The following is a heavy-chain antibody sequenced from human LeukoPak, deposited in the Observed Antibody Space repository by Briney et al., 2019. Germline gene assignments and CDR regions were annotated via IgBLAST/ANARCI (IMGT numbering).Heavy chain of an antibody. CDR1: GFTFSSYS. CDR3: ARVPGSGITNNHIDY. D-gene: IGHD3-10*01. Sequence: GGSLRLSCAVSGFTFSSYSMNWVRQAPGKGLEWVSSISSNSSYIYYADSVKGRFTISRDNAKNSLYLQMNSLGAEDTAVYYCARVPGSGITNNHIDYWGQGTLVTVSS. CDR2: ISSNSSYI. J-gene: IGHJ4*02. V-gene: IGHV3-21*01.